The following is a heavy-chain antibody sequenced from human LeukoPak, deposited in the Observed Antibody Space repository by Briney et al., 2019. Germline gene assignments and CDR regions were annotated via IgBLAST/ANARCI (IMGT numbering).Heavy chain of an antibody. V-gene: IGHV4-34*01. CDR3: ARSYYDFWSGYHYYFDY. Sequence: PSETLSLTCAVYGGSFSGYYWSWIRQAPGKGREWIGEINHSGSTNYNPSLKSRVTISVDTSKNQFSLKLSSVTAADTAVYYCARSYYDFWSGYHYYFDYWGQGTLVTVSS. D-gene: IGHD3-3*01. CDR1: GGSFSGYY. J-gene: IGHJ4*02. CDR2: INHSGST.